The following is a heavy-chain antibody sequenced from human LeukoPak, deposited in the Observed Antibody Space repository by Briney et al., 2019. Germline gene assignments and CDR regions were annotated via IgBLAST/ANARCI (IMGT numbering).Heavy chain of an antibody. CDR2: INHSGST. D-gene: IGHD4-23*01. CDR3: AAGGNPSDFDY. Sequence: SETLSLTCAVYGGSFSGYYWGWIRQPPGKGLQWIGEINHSGSTNYNLSLKSRVTISLDTSKNQFSLKLSSVTAADTAVYYCAAGGNPSDFDYWGQGTLVTVSS. J-gene: IGHJ4*02. V-gene: IGHV4-34*01. CDR1: GGSFSGYY.